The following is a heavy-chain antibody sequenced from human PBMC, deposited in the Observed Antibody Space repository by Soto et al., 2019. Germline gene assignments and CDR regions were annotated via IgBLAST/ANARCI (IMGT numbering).Heavy chain of an antibody. CDR2: ISGSDDST. V-gene: IGHV3-23*01. Sequence: EVQLLESGGGLVQPGESLRLSCAASGLTFSSNAMSWVRQAPGKGLEWVSVISGSDDSTYYADSVKGRFTISRDNSKNTLYLQMNSLRAEDTAVYYCAKRSSSSTFDYWGQGTLVTVSS. CDR1: GLTFSSNA. D-gene: IGHD6-6*01. CDR3: AKRSSSSTFDY. J-gene: IGHJ4*02.